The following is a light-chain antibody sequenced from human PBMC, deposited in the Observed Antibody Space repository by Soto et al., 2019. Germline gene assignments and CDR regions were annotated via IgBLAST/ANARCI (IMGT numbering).Light chain of an antibody. CDR3: QVWDSSTAYVI. J-gene: IGLJ2*01. CDR1: NIGSKN. Sequence: SYELTQPLSVSVALGQTARITCGGNNIGSKNVHWYQQKPGQAPVLVIYRDSNRPSGIPERFSGSNSGNTATLTISRAQAGDEGDYYCQVWDSSTAYVIFGGVTKRTVL. V-gene: IGLV3-9*01. CDR2: RDS.